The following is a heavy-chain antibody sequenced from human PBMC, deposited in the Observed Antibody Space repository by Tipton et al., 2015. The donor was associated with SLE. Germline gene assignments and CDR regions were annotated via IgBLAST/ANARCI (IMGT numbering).Heavy chain of an antibody. D-gene: IGHD7-27*01. CDR1: GGSISSGSYY. CDR2: IYTSGST. V-gene: IGHV4-61*02. Sequence: TLSLTCTVSGGSISSGSYYWSWIRQPAGKGLEWIGRIYTSGSTNYNPSLKSRVTISVDTSKNQFSLKLSSVTAADTAVYYCARAWAVTGDGVDYWGQGTLVTVSS. CDR3: ARAWAVTGDGVDY. J-gene: IGHJ4*02.